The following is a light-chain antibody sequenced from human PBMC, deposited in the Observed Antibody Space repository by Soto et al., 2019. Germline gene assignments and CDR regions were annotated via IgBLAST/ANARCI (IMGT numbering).Light chain of an antibody. CDR3: SSYPGNNPWV. V-gene: IGLV2-14*01. J-gene: IGLJ3*02. CDR2: EVS. CDR1: SSDVGGYNY. Sequence: QSALTQPASVSGSPGQSITISCTGTSSDVGGYNYFSWYQQYPGKAPKLMIYEVSNRPSGVSNRFSGSKSGNTASLTSSGRQAEDESDYYCSSYPGNNPWVFGGGTKLTVL.